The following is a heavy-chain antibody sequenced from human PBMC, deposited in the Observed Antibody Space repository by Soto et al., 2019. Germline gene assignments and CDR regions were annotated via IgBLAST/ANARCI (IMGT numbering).Heavy chain of an antibody. Sequence: QVHLVQSGPEVKKPGASVKVSCKTSGYTFTHYALHWVRQAPEQRLEWMGWINTGNGYTKYSQNFQGRLSITRDTSTTTLYMELSRLTSEDTTVYYCARFSGIPVWGQGTLVTVSS. CDR3: ARFSGIPV. CDR1: GYTFTHYA. D-gene: IGHD1-1*01. CDR2: INTGNGYT. V-gene: IGHV1-3*04. J-gene: IGHJ4*02.